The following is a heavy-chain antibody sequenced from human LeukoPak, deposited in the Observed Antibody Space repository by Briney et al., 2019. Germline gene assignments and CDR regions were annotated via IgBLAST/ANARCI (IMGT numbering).Heavy chain of an antibody. CDR1: GGTFSSYA. CDR2: IIPILGIA. Sequence: ASVKVSCKASGGTFSSYAISWVRQAPGQGLEWMGRIIPILGIANYTQKFQGRVTITADKSTSTAYMELSSLRSEDTAVYYCATDRPDYYYGMDVWGQGTTVTVSS. CDR3: ATDRPDYYYGMDV. J-gene: IGHJ6*02. V-gene: IGHV1-69*04.